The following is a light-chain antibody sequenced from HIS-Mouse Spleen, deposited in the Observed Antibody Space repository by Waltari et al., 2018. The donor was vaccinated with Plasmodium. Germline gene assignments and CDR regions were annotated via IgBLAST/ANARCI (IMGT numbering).Light chain of an antibody. CDR2: DAS. CDR1: QRVSSY. CDR3: QQRSNWPPLT. V-gene: IGKV3-11*01. J-gene: IGKJ4*01. Sequence: EIVLTQSPATLSLSPGERATLPCRASQRVSSYLAWYQQKPGQAPRPLIYDASNRATGIPARFSGSGSGTDFTLTISSLEPEDFAVYYCQQRSNWPPLTFGGGTKVEIK.